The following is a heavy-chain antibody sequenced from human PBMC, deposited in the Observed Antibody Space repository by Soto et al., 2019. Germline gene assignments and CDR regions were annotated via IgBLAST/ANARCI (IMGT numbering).Heavy chain of an antibody. V-gene: IGHV1-46*01. J-gene: IGHJ4*02. CDR1: GNTFTNYY. D-gene: IGHD2-21*02. CDR2: INPSGGHT. Sequence: QVQLMQSGAEVKKPGASVKVSCKASGNTFTNYYIHWVRQAPGQGLEWMGTINPSGGHTTYSQKFLGRVTMTRDTSTSTLYRELTSLRSEDTAVYYCARGGHVVVVTAAFDYWGQGTLVTFSS. CDR3: ARGGHVVVVTAAFDY.